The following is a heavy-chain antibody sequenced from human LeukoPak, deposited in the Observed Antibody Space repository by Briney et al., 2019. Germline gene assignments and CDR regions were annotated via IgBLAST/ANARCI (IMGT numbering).Heavy chain of an antibody. CDR2: ISPSGGIT. Sequence: GGTLRLSCAASGFTFSSHGMNWVRQAPGKGLEWVSGISPSGGITYYTDSVKGRFTISRDNSKNTLYLQMNSLRAEDTAVYYCAKYMGGGSLGYCSGGSCYYFDYWGQGTLVTVSS. J-gene: IGHJ4*02. D-gene: IGHD2-15*01. CDR3: AKYMGGGSLGYCSGGSCYYFDY. CDR1: GFTFSSHG. V-gene: IGHV3-23*01.